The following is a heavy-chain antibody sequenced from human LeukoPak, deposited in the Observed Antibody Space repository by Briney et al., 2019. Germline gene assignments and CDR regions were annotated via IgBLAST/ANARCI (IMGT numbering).Heavy chain of an antibody. J-gene: IGHJ3*02. CDR1: GGSISSSSYY. Sequence: PSETLSLTCTVSGGSISSSSYYWGWIRQPPGKGLEWIGYIYHSGSTNSNPPLKSRVTISVDTPKNQFSLKLSSVTAADTAVYYCVRWQYCGGNCYFSAFDIWGQGTMVTVSS. CDR3: VRWQYCGGNCYFSAFDI. D-gene: IGHD2-21*01. CDR2: IYHSGST. V-gene: IGHV4-61*05.